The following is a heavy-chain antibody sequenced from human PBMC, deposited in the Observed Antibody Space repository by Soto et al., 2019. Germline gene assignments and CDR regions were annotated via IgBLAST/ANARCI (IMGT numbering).Heavy chain of an antibody. CDR3: AGGTFEWLHYDY. D-gene: IGHD5-12*01. V-gene: IGHV4-59*01. CDR2: IYYSGST. J-gene: IGHJ4*02. CDR1: GGSISSYY. Sequence: SETLFLTCTVSGGSISSYYWSWIRQPPGKGLEWIGYIYYSGSTNYNPSLKSRVTISVDTSKNQFSLKLSSVTAADTAVYYCAGGTFEWLHYDYWGQGTLVTVSS.